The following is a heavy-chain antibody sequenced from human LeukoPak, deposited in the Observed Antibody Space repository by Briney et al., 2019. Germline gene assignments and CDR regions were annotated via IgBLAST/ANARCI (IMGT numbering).Heavy chain of an antibody. Sequence: ASVKVSCKASGYTFTSYDINWVRQAPGQGLEWMGWMNPNSGNTDYAQKLQGRVTMSRDTSISTAYMELSSLRSEDTAVYYCARLPKYSRPLDYWGQGTLVTVSS. J-gene: IGHJ4*02. CDR2: MNPNSGNT. V-gene: IGHV1-8*01. CDR3: ARLPKYSRPLDY. D-gene: IGHD6-6*01. CDR1: GYTFTSYD.